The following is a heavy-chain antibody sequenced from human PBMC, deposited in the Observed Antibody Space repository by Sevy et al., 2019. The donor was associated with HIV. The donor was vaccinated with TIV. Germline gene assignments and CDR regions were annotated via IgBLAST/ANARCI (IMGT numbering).Heavy chain of an antibody. D-gene: IGHD2-21*02. CDR3: AKDNCGGDCYSYPDY. Sequence: SLKISCAASGFTFDDYAMHWVRQAPGKGLEWVSGISWNSGSIGYADSVKGRFTISRDNAKNSLYLQMNSLRAEDTALYYCAKDNCGGDCYSYPDYWGQGTLVTVSS. CDR1: GFTFDDYA. J-gene: IGHJ4*02. CDR2: ISWNSGSI. V-gene: IGHV3-9*01.